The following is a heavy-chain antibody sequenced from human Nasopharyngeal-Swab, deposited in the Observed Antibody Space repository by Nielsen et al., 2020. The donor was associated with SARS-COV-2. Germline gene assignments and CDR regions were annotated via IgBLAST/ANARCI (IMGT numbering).Heavy chain of an antibody. CDR1: GYSISSGYY. D-gene: IGHD4-17*01. CDR2: IYHSGNT. Sequence: SQTLSLTCTVSGYSISSGYYWGWIRQPPGKGLEWIASIYHSGNTYYNPSLKSRVTISVDTSKNQFSLKLTSVTAADTAVYYCARDESGDYLGLPFDHWCRGTLVTVSS. V-gene: IGHV4-38-2*02. CDR3: ARDESGDYLGLPFDH. J-gene: IGHJ4*02.